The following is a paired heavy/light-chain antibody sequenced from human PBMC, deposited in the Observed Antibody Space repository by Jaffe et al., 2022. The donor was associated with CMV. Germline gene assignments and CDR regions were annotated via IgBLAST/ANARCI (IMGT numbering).Light chain of an antibody. Sequence: EVVMTQSPATLSVSPGERATLSCRASQSFSDNLAWYQQRPGQAPRLLIYRASTRATGIPARFSGSGSGTEFTLTISSLQSEDFAVYYCQQYNNWFGWTFGQGTKVEIK. J-gene: IGKJ1*01. CDR3: QQYNNWFGWT. V-gene: IGKV3-15*01. CDR2: RAS. CDR1: QSFSDN.
Heavy chain of an antibody. J-gene: IGHJ3*02. V-gene: IGHV3-7*03. CDR1: GFTFSTYW. CDR3: ARVGRFYAFDI. Sequence: EVQLVESGGGLVQPGGSLRLSCAASGFTFSTYWMSWVRQAPGKGLEWVANIKEDGSEKYYVDSVKGRFTISRDSAKNSLYLQMNSLRAEDTAVYYCARVGRFYAFDIWGQGTLVTVSS. CDR2: IKEDGSEK. D-gene: IGHD6-25*01.